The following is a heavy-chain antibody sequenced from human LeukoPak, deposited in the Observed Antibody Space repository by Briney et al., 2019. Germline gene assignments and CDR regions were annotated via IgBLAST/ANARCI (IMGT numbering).Heavy chain of an antibody. CDR2: ISGSGGST. Sequence: GGSLRLSCAASGFTFSSYAMSWVRQAPGKGLEWVSAISGSGGSTYYADSVKGRFTISRDNSKNTLYLQMNSLRAEDTAVYYCAKGAMRFGELLSGIFCYFDYWGQGTLVTVSS. D-gene: IGHD3-10*01. V-gene: IGHV3-23*01. CDR3: AKGAMRFGELLSGIFCYFDY. J-gene: IGHJ4*02. CDR1: GFTFSSYA.